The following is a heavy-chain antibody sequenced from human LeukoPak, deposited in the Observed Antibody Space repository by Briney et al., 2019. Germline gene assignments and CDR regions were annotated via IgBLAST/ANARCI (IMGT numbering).Heavy chain of an antibody. Sequence: PGGSLRLSCAASGFTFSSYSMNWVRQAPGKGLEWVSYISSSSSTTYYADSVKGRFIISRDNSKNTLYLQMNSLRDEDTAVYYCARERSYGDNDYFDHWGQGSLVTVSS. D-gene: IGHD4-17*01. J-gene: IGHJ4*02. CDR3: ARERSYGDNDYFDH. V-gene: IGHV3-48*02. CDR1: GFTFSSYS. CDR2: ISSSSSTT.